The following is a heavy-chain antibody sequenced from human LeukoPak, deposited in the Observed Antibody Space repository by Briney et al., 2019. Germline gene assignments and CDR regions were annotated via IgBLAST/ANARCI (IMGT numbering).Heavy chain of an antibody. CDR2: ISSSSDIV. D-gene: IGHD4-17*01. J-gene: IGHJ4*02. V-gene: IGHV3-48*01. CDR1: GFTFSTYG. Sequence: GGSLRLSCAGSGFTFSTYGINWVRQAPGKGPEWLSYISSSSDIVHYADSVKGRFTISRDSAKNSVYLQMNSLRAEDTAVYFCARVQYGISVILDYWGQGTLVTVSS. CDR3: ARVQYGISVILDY.